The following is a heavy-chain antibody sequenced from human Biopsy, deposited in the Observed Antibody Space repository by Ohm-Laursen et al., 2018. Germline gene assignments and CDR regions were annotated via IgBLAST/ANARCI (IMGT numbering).Heavy chain of an antibody. CDR1: GFTFTSYA. V-gene: IGHV3-30*03. J-gene: IGHJ2*01. CDR3: ARDGKRWDYSTYFSWHFDL. Sequence: SLRLSCAASGFTFTSYAMHWVRQAPGKGLEWVADISYDGSGEYYADSLQGRFIISRDNPKNTVDLQMNSLRAEDTAVYFCARDGKRWDYSTYFSWHFDLWGRGTLVTVSS. CDR2: ISYDGSGE. D-gene: IGHD4-11*01.